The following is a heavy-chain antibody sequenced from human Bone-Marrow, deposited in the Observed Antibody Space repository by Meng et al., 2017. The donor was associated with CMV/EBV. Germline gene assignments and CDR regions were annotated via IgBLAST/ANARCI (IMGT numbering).Heavy chain of an antibody. CDR3: AREGGSGSYGLNWFDS. Sequence: ASVKVSCKASGYTFTGYYMHWVRQAPGQGLEWMGWINPNSGGTNYAQKFQGRVTMTRDTSISTAYMELSRLRSDDTAVYYCAREGGSGSYGLNWFDSWGQGTLVTVSS. CDR1: GYTFTGYY. D-gene: IGHD1-26*01. CDR2: INPNSGGT. J-gene: IGHJ5*01. V-gene: IGHV1-2*02.